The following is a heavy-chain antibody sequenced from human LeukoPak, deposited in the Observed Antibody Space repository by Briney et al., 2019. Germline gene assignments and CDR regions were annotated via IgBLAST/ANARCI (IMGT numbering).Heavy chain of an antibody. CDR1: GGTFSSYA. CDR3: ARDSYYGSGSYLYYYYYMDV. Sequence: GASVKVSCKASGGTFSSYAISWVRQAPGQGLEWMGWISAYNGNTNYAQKLQGRVTMTTDTSTSTAYMELRSLRSDDTAVYYCARDSYYGSGSYLYYYYYMDVWGKGTTVTISS. CDR2: ISAYNGNT. J-gene: IGHJ6*03. V-gene: IGHV1-18*01. D-gene: IGHD3-10*01.